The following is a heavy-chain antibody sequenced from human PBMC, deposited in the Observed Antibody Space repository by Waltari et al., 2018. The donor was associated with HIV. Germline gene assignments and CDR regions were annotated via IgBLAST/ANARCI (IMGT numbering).Heavy chain of an antibody. CDR3: ARGPPSGWSWFDP. V-gene: IGHV3-21*01. Sequence: EVILVESGGGLVRPGGSLRLSCAASGFRFTDYHMNWVRQGPGKGLEWVASIGSLQNFIKDGDSVKGRVTVSRDNARNSLYLQMNSLTAEDTAVYYCARGPPSGWSWFDPWGQGTLVTVSS. CDR2: IGSLQNFI. CDR1: GFRFTDYH. J-gene: IGHJ5*02. D-gene: IGHD6-19*01.